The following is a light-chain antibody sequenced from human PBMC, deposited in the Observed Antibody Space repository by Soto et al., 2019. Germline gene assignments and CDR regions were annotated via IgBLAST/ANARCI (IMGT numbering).Light chain of an antibody. J-gene: IGKJ1*01. CDR2: HAS. CDR1: QNIGRW. V-gene: IGKV1-5*01. Sequence: DIKMSQSPSTLSASIGDRVTTSCRASQNIGRWLAWYQQKPGTAPNLLIYHASNLRGGVPSRFSGSGSGTEFTLTINSLQADDFATYYCQQHNSYSEAFGQGTKADI. CDR3: QQHNSYSEA.